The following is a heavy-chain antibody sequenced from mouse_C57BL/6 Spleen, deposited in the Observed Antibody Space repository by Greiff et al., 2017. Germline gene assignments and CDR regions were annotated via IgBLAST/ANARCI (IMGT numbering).Heavy chain of an antibody. V-gene: IGHV5-17*01. CDR1: GFTFSDYG. J-gene: IGHJ2*01. Sequence: EVQGVESGGGLVKPGGSLKLSCAASGFTFSDYGMHWVRQAPEQGLEWVAYISSGSSTIYYADTVKGRFTIARDNAKNTLFLQMTRLRSEDTAVYYCARADYYGSSYFDYWGQGTTLTVSA. CDR3: ARADYYGSSYFDY. D-gene: IGHD1-1*01. CDR2: ISSGSSTI.